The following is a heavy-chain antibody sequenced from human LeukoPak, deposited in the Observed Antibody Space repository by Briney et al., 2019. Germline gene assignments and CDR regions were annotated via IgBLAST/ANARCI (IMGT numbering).Heavy chain of an antibody. CDR2: ISWNSGSI. Sequence: PGGSLRLSCAASGFTFDDYAMHWVRQAPGKGLEWVSGISWNSGSIGYADSVKGRFTISRDNAKNSLYLQMNSLRAEDTALYYCAKDRGFRWFSSFDYWSQGTLVTVSS. J-gene: IGHJ4*02. CDR3: AKDRGFRWFSSFDY. V-gene: IGHV3-9*01. CDR1: GFTFDDYA. D-gene: IGHD3-10*01.